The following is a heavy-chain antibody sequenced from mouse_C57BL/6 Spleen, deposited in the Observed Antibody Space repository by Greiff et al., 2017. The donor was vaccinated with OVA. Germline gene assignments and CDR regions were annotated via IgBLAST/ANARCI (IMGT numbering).Heavy chain of an antibody. D-gene: IGHD1-1*01. CDR1: GYSFTGYY. Sequence: VQLQQSGPELVKPGASVKISCKASGYSFTGYYMNWVKQSPEKSLEWIGEINPSTGGTTYNQKFKAKGTLTVHKSSSTAYMQLKSLTSEDSTVYYCARLGFITTPSYYFDYWGQGTTLTVSS. V-gene: IGHV1-42*01. CDR2: INPSTGGT. CDR3: ARLGFITTPSYYFDY. J-gene: IGHJ2*01.